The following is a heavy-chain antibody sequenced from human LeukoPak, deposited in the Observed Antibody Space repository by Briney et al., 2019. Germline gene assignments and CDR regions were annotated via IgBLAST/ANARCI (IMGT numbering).Heavy chain of an antibody. CDR3: VRGDDIGKHPTRAYYFDI. V-gene: IGHV3-23*01. CDR2: TGLESVHT. D-gene: IGHD3-10*01. CDR1: RFTFTRHA. J-gene: IGHJ4*02. Sequence: PGGSLRLSCAASRFTFTRHAMSWVRQAPGEGLEWVSTTGLESVHTLCADSVQGRFTVSRDNSRNTLDLQMDNLTVDDTAIYYCVRGDDIGKHPTRAYYFDIWGQGTLVSVSS.